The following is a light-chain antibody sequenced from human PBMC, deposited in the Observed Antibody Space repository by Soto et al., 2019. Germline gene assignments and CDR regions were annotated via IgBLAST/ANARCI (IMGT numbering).Light chain of an antibody. V-gene: IGKV3D-7*01. CDR3: QQDYKLPKP. J-gene: IGKJ1*01. Sequence: EIVMTQSPATLSLSPVERATLSCRASQSVSSSYLSWYQQKPAQAPRLLIYGASARATGIPARFSGSGSGTDFTLTISSLQPEDFAIYYCQQDYKLPKPFSQGTKV. CDR2: GAS. CDR1: QSVSSSY.